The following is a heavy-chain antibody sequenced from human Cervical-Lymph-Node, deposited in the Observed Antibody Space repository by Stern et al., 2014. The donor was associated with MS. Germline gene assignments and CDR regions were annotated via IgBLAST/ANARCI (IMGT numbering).Heavy chain of an antibody. J-gene: IGHJ5*02. CDR3: ARGESGDYSVNWFDP. V-gene: IGHV1-2*06. Sequence: QVQLVQSGAEVKKPGTSVKVSCKASGYSFTGYYMNWVRQAPGQGLEWMGRINPHTGGTNYAQKFQGRVTMTRDTSIGTAYMEVSRLRSDDTAMYYCARGESGDYSVNWFDPWGQGTLVTVSS. D-gene: IGHD4-11*01. CDR2: INPHTGGT. CDR1: GYSFTGYY.